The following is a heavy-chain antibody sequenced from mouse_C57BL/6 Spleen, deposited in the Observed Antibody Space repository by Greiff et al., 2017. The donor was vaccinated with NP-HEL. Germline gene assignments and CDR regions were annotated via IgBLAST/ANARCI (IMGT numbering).Heavy chain of an antibody. J-gene: IGHJ3*01. CDR2: IYPGDGDT. Sequence: QVQLKQSGPELVKPGASVKISCKASGYAFSSSWMNWVKQRPGKGLEWIGRIYPGDGDTNYNGKFKGKATLTADKSSSTAYMQLSSLTSEDSAVYFCAAVGGYYGPWFAYWGQGTLVTVSA. CDR3: AAVGGYYGPWFAY. D-gene: IGHD1-1*01. V-gene: IGHV1-82*01. CDR1: GYAFSSSW.